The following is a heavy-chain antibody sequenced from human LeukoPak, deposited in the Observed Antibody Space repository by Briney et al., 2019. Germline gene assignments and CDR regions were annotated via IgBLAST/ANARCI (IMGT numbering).Heavy chain of an antibody. CDR3: ARGTNSGVDV. D-gene: IGHD3-10*01. V-gene: IGHV3-48*02. CDR1: GFTFSSYS. CDR2: ISSSSSTI. Sequence: GGSPRLSCGASGFTFSSYSMNWVRQAPGKGLEWVSYISSSSSTIYYADSVKGRFTISRDNAKNSLYVQMNSLRDEDTAVYYCARGTNSGVDVWGQGTTVTVSS. J-gene: IGHJ6*02.